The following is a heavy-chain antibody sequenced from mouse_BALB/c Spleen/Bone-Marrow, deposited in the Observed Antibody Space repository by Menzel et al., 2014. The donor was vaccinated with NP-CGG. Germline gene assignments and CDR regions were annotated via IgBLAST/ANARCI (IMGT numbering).Heavy chain of an antibody. CDR1: GYTFTDYY. CDR3: GRSRAVDN. CDR2: INPNSGDT. V-gene: IGHV1-26*01. Sequence: VQLQQPGPELVEPGASVKMSCKASGYTFTDYYMKWVKQSHGMSLEWIGGINPNSGDTLYNQKFKGKATLTVDKSSSTAYMQLNSLTSEDSAVYYCGRSRAVDNWGQGTSVTVSS. J-gene: IGHJ4*01.